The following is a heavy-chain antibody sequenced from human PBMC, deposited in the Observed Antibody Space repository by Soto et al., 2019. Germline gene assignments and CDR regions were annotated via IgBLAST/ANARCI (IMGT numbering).Heavy chain of an antibody. J-gene: IGHJ6*03. CDR1: GYTFTSYG. Sequence: ASVKVSCKASGYTFTSYGISWVRQAPGQGLEWMGWISAYNGNTNYAQKLQGRVTMTTDTSTSTAYMELRSLRSDDTAVYYCARASSFGENYYYYMDVWGKGTTVTVSS. D-gene: IGHD3-10*01. V-gene: IGHV1-18*01. CDR2: ISAYNGNT. CDR3: ARASSFGENYYYYMDV.